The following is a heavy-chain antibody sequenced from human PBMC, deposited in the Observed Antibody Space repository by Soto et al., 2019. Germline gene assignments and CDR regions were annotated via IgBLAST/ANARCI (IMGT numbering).Heavy chain of an antibody. CDR1: GYNFATHW. J-gene: IGHJ6*02. V-gene: IGHV5-51*01. CDR3: ANPGGFGMDV. CDR2: IFPGDAET. Sequence: RGESLKISCQGSGYNFATHWIGWVRHKAGKGLEWMGIIFPGDAETRYSPSFQGHITISADKSISIAYLRWSSLKASDTGMYYCANPGGFGMDVWGQGTTVTVSS. D-gene: IGHD5-12*01.